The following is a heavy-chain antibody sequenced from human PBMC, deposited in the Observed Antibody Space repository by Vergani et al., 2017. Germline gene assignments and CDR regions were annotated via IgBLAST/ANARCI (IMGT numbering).Heavy chain of an antibody. CDR2: IDWDDDK. Sequence: QVTLRESGPALVKPTQTLTLTCTFSGFSLTTSAMCMSWIRQPPGKALEWLARIDWDDDKYYSTSLKTRLTISKDTSKNQVVLTMTNMDPVDTATYYCARMGLYDSRGYYDYWGRGTLVTVSS. J-gene: IGHJ4*02. CDR3: ARMGLYDSRGYYDY. V-gene: IGHV2-70*15. D-gene: IGHD3-22*01. CDR1: GFSLTTSAMC.